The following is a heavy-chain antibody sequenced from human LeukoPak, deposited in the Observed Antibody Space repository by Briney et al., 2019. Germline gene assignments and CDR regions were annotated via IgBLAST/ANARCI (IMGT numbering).Heavy chain of an antibody. V-gene: IGHV3-11*04. CDR2: ISSSSSTR. Sequence: GGSLRLSCAASGFTFSDSYMTWIRQAPGKGLEWVSYISSSSSTRYYADSVKGRFTISRDNAKNSLYLQMNSLRAEDTAVYYCARDLGRLIAVAGDRDYWGQGTLVTVSS. J-gene: IGHJ4*02. D-gene: IGHD6-19*01. CDR1: GFTFSDSY. CDR3: ARDLGRLIAVAGDRDY.